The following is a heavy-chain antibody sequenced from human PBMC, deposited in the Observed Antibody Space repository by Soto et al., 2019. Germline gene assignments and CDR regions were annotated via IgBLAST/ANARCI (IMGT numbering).Heavy chain of an antibody. D-gene: IGHD1-26*01. J-gene: IGHJ6*02. CDR2: IYYSGST. V-gene: IGHV4-39*01. CDR1: GGSISSSSYY. CDR3: ASISIVGATTYYYYGMDV. Sequence: SETLSLTCTVSGGSISSSSYYWGWIRQPPGKGLEWIGSIYYSGSTYYNPSLKSRVTISVDTSKNQFSLKLSSVTAADTAVYYCASISIVGATTYYYYGMDVWGQGTTVTVSS.